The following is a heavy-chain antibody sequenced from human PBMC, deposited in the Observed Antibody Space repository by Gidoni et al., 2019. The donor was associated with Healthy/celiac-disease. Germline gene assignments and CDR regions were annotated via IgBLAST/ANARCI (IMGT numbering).Heavy chain of an antibody. D-gene: IGHD2-2*01. CDR3: ARDRAYCSSTSCYSGRMDWFDP. J-gene: IGHJ5*02. V-gene: IGHV4-38-2*02. CDR2: IYHSGST. CDR1: GYSISIGYY. Sequence: VHLQASGPGLLKPPEPPSLACAVSGYSISIGYYWRWLRHPPGKGLEWIGSIYHSGSTYYNPSLKSRVTISVDTSKNQFSLKLSSVTAADTAVYYCARDRAYCSSTSCYSGRMDWFDPWGQGTLVTVSS.